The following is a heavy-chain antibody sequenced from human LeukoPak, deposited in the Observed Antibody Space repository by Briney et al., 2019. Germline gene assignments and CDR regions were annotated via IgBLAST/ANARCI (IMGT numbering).Heavy chain of an antibody. D-gene: IGHD3-3*01. Sequence: PGGSLRLSCAASGFTFSDYYMSWIRQAPGKRLEWFSYISSSGGTIYYADSVKGRFTISRDNAKNSLYLQMNSLRAEDTAVYYCAGTIFGNYYYYMDVWGKGTTVTVSS. J-gene: IGHJ6*03. CDR3: AGTIFGNYYYYMDV. CDR1: GFTFSDYY. CDR2: ISSSGGTI. V-gene: IGHV3-11*04.